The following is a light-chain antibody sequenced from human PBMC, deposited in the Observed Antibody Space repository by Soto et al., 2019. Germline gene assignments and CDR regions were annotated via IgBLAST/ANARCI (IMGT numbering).Light chain of an antibody. Sequence: EIVLTQSQDTLSLSPGERATLSCRASQSINSMYLAWYQQRSGQAPSLLIYGTSTRATGIPDRFSGSGSGTEFTITSSRMEPEDVAVYYCQQYDSSFKTFGQGTKVEIK. CDR1: QSINSMY. J-gene: IGKJ1*01. CDR2: GTS. CDR3: QQYDSSFKT. V-gene: IGKV3-20*01.